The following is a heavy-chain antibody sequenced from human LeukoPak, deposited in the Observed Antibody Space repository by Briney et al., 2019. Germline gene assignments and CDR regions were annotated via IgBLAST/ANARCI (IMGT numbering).Heavy chain of an antibody. CDR3: AKDLLADSSGYPFDY. Sequence: GGSLRLSCAASGFTFSSYAMSWVRQAPGKGLEWVSAISGSGGSTYYADSVKGRFTISRDNSKNTLYLQMNSLRAEDTAVYYCAKDLLADSSGYPFDYWGQGTLVTVSS. D-gene: IGHD3-22*01. CDR2: ISGSGGST. V-gene: IGHV3-23*01. J-gene: IGHJ4*02. CDR1: GFTFSSYA.